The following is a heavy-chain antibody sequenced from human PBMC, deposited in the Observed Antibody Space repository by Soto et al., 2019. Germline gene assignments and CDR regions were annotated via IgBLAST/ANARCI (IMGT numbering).Heavy chain of an antibody. CDR2: ISYDGSNK. V-gene: IGHV3-30*18. CDR3: AKSVMVLHGSGYCNNGVCYIDYYGMDV. CDR1: GFTFSSYG. D-gene: IGHD2-8*01. J-gene: IGHJ6*02. Sequence: PVGSLRLSCAASGFTFSSYGMHWVRQAPGKGLEWVAVISYDGSNKYYADSVKGRFTISRDNSKNTLYLQMNSLRAEDTAVYYCAKSVMVLHGSGYCNNGVCYIDYYGMDVWGQGTTVTVSS.